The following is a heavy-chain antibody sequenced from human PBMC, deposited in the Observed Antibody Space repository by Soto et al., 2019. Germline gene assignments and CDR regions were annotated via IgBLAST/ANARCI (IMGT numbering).Heavy chain of an antibody. Sequence: PGGSLRLSCAASGFTFSTYGMNWVRQAPGKGLEWVSSIGGSGVSTFYADSVKGRFTVSRDNSKNTLYLQMDSLRAEDTAIYYCAKKIGPPTTPTWFDPWGQGTLVTVSS. CDR1: GFTFSTYG. CDR3: AKKIGPPTTPTWFDP. CDR2: IGGSGVST. D-gene: IGHD1-26*01. J-gene: IGHJ5*02. V-gene: IGHV3-23*01.